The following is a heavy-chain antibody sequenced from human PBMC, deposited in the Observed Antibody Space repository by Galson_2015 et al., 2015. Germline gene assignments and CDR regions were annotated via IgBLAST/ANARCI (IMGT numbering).Heavy chain of an antibody. CDR3: ARSPDFWSGYYQGPIFDY. CDR2: IWYDGSNK. CDR1: GFTFSSYG. V-gene: IGHV3-33*01. Sequence: SGFTFSSYGMHWVRQAPGKGLEWVAVIWYDGSNKYYADSVKGRFTISRDNSKNTLYLQMNSLRAEDTAVYYCARSPDFWSGYYQGPIFDYWGQGTLVTVSS. J-gene: IGHJ4*02. D-gene: IGHD3-3*01.